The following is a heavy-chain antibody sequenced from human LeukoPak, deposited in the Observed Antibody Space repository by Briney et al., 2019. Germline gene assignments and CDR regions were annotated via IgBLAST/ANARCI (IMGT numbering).Heavy chain of an antibody. Sequence: GGSLRLSCAAPGFTVSSNYMSWVRQAPGKGLEWVSVIYSGGSTYYADSVKGRFTISRDNSKNTLYLQMNSLRAEDTAVYYCAQMATIGRSIFNWGQGTLVTVSS. CDR3: AQMATIGRSIFN. D-gene: IGHD5-24*01. V-gene: IGHV3-53*01. J-gene: IGHJ4*02. CDR2: IYSGGST. CDR1: GFTVSSNY.